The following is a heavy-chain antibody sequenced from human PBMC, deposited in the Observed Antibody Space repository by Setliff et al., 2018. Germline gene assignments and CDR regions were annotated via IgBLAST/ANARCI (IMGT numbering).Heavy chain of an antibody. D-gene: IGHD6-19*01. Sequence: SETLSLTCTVSGGSISSYYWSWIRQPPGKGLGWIGYIYYSGSTNYNPSLKSRVTISVDTSKNQFSLKLSSVTAADTAVYYCARAGLGYSSGWYGHDAFDIWGQGTMVTVSS. CDR1: GGSISSYY. CDR2: IYYSGST. CDR3: ARAGLGYSSGWYGHDAFDI. V-gene: IGHV4-59*01. J-gene: IGHJ3*02.